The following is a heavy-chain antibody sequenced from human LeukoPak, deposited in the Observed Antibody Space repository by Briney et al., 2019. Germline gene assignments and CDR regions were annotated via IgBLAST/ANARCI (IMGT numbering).Heavy chain of an antibody. V-gene: IGHV1-18*01. D-gene: IGHD4-11*01. J-gene: IGHJ6*02. CDR3: ARAQVDYNNGPGSQGYYSYGMDV. CDR2: ISAYNGYT. Sequence: GASVKVSCKASGYTFTSYGISWVRQAPGHGLEWMGWISAYNGYTNYAQKLQGRVTMTTDTSTSTAYMELRSLRSDDTAVYYCARAQVDYNNGPGSQGYYSYGMDVWGQGTTVTVSS. CDR1: GYTFTSYG.